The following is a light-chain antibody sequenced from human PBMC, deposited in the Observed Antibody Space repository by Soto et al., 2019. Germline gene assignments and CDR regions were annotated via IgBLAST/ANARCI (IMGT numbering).Light chain of an antibody. CDR3: ASHGGGPLV. CDR2: EVS. J-gene: IGLJ3*02. V-gene: IGLV2-8*01. Sequence: QSALTQPPSASGSPGQSVTISCTGTSSDVGGYKYVSWYQQYPGKAPKLIIYEVSERPSGVPDRFSGLKSVNTAFLTVSGLQAEAEADYYCASHGGGPLVFGGGTKLTVL. CDR1: SSDVGGYKY.